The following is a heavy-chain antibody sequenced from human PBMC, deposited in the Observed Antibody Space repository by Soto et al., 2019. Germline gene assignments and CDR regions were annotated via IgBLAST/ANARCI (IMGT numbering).Heavy chain of an antibody. J-gene: IGHJ5*02. CDR2: IYHSGST. V-gene: IGHV4-30-2*01. Sequence: SETLSLTCAVSGGSIISGGYCWSWIRQPPGKGLEWIGYIYHSGSTYYNPSLKSRVTISVGRSKNQFSLRLISVTAADTALYYCARYIEQSGFDPWGQGTLVTVSS. CDR1: GGSIISGGYC. CDR3: ARYIEQSGFDP. D-gene: IGHD2-15*01.